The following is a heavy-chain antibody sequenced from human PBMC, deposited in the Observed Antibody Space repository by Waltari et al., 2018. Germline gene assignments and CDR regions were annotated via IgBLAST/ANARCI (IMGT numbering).Heavy chain of an antibody. V-gene: IGHV3-30*02. D-gene: IGHD4-17*01. J-gene: IGHJ6*03. CDR1: GFTFSNYA. Sequence: QVQLVDSGGGEVQPGGSLRLSCAAPGFTFSNYAMHWVRQAPGKGLEWVAFIRYDGSNKYYADSVKGRFTVSRDNSKTTLHLQMNSLRVEDTAVYYCAKGSTVTTIDYYYIDVWGKGTTVTVSS. CDR2: IRYDGSNK. CDR3: AKGSTVTTIDYYYIDV.